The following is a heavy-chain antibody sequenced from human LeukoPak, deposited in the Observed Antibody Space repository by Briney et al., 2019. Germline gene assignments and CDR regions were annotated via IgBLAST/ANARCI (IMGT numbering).Heavy chain of an antibody. CDR3: AREYGGGIAVDY. D-gene: IGHD6-13*01. V-gene: IGHV4-59*12. J-gene: IGHJ4*02. CDR1: GGSISSYY. CDR2: IYYSGST. Sequence: PSETLSLTCTVSGGSISSYYWSWIRQPPGKGLEWIGYIYYSGSTNYNPSLKSLVTISVDRSKNQFSLKLSSVTAADTAVYYCAREYGGGIAVDYWGQGTLVTVSS.